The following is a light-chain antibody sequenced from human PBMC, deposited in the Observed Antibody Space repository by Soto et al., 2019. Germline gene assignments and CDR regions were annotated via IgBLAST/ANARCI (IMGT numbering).Light chain of an antibody. CDR3: QQYNKWPPYT. V-gene: IGKV3-15*01. CDR2: GAS. CDR1: QSVSSN. J-gene: IGKJ2*01. Sequence: EIVMTQSPANLSVSPGERATLSCRASQSVSSNLAWYQQKPGQGPRLLIYGASTRATGIPARFSGSGSGTEFTLTIGSLKSEDVGVYYCQQYNKWPPYTFGQGTKVEIK.